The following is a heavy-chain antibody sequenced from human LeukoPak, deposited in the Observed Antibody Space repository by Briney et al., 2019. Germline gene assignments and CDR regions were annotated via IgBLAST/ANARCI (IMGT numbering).Heavy chain of an antibody. D-gene: IGHD1-7*01. V-gene: IGHV4-59*12. Sequence: PSETLSLTCTVSGGSISSYYWSWIRQPPGKGLEWIGYIYYSGTTYYNPSLKSRVTISVDTSKNQFSLKLSSVTAADTAVYYCARDRGGSDWNFHFDYWGQGTLVTVSS. CDR2: IYYSGTT. J-gene: IGHJ4*02. CDR1: GGSISSYY. CDR3: ARDRGGSDWNFHFDY.